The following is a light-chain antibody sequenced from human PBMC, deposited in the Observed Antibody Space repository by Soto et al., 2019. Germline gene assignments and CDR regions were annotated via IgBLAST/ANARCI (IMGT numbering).Light chain of an antibody. CDR3: QQFGGSAFT. V-gene: IGKV3-20*01. J-gene: IGKJ4*01. CDR1: QSVSSSY. CDR2: GAS. Sequence: EIVLTQSPGTLSLSPGERATLSCRASQSVSSSYLAWFQQKPGQAPRLLIYGASSRATGIPDRFSGSGSGTDFTLTISRLEPEDFALYYCQQFGGSAFTFGAGTKVEIK.